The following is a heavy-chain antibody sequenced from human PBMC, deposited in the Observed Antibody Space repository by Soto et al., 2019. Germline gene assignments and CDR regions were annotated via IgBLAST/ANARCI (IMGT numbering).Heavy chain of an antibody. CDR1: GGSISSGGYY. CDR3: ARIRAWYYDFWSGYPSYGMDV. V-gene: IGHV4-31*03. Sequence: SETLSLTCTVSGGSISSGGYYWSWIRQHPGKGLEWIGYIYYSGSTYYNPSLKSRVTISVDTSKNQFSLKLSSVTAADTAVYYCARIRAWYYDFWSGYPSYGMDVWGQGTTVTVSS. D-gene: IGHD3-3*01. J-gene: IGHJ6*02. CDR2: IYYSGST.